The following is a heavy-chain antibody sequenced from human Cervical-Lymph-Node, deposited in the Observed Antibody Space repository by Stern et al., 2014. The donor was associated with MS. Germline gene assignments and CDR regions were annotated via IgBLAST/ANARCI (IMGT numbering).Heavy chain of an antibody. J-gene: IGHJ4*02. CDR1: GGSISSGGYY. CDR3: ARANRGMTPLNY. V-gene: IGHV4-31*03. CDR2: VFYVGYT. Sequence: VQLEESGPGLVKPSQTLSLTCTVSGGSISSGGYYWSWIRQHPGRGLAWIGYVFYVGYTYYNPSLKGRLTISVDTSKNQFSLRVSSATAADTAVYYCARANRGMTPLNYWGQGILVTVSS.